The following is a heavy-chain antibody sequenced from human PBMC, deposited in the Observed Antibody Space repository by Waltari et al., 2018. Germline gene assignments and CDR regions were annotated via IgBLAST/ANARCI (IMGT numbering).Heavy chain of an antibody. V-gene: IGHV4-34*01. D-gene: IGHD3-3*01. CDR1: GGSFSGYY. J-gene: IGHJ6*03. CDR3: ARGLVFGKRYYYYDMDV. CDR2: INHSAST. Sequence: QVQLQQWGAGLLKPSETLSLTCAVYGGSFSGYYWSWIRQPPGKGLEWIGEINHSASTNYQPSLKSRVTISVDTSKNQFSLKLSAVTAADTAVYDCARGLVFGKRYYYYDMDVWGKGTTVTVSS.